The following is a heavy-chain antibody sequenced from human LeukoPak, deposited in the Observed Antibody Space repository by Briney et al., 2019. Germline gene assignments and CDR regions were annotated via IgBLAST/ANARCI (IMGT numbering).Heavy chain of an antibody. CDR3: ARRVITSGLYDY. J-gene: IGHJ4*02. CDR1: GGSLSGYF. Sequence: SETLSLTCAVYGGSLSGYFWSWIRQPPGTGNGLEWIGEINHRGSTNYNPSLRSRVTISVDTSKNQFSLKVTSVTAADTAVYYCARRVITSGLYDYWGQGTLVTVSS. CDR2: INHRGST. V-gene: IGHV4-34*01. D-gene: IGHD2-2*01.